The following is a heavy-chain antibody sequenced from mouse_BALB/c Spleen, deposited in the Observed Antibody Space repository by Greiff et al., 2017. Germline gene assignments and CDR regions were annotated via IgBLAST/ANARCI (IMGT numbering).Heavy chain of an antibody. CDR2: IRNKANGYTT. J-gene: IGHJ3*01. Sequence: EVKLMESGGGLVQPGGSLRLSCATSGFTFTDYYMSWVRQPPGKALEWLGFIRNKANGYTTEYSASVKGRFTISRDNSQSILYLQMNTLRAEDSATYYCASSDYYTSSWFAYWGQGTLVTVSA. CDR1: GFTFTDYY. D-gene: IGHD1-1*01. CDR3: ASSDYYTSSWFAY. V-gene: IGHV7-3*02.